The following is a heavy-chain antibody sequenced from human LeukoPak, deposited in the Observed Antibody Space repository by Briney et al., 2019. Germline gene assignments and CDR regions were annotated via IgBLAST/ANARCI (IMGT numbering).Heavy chain of an antibody. V-gene: IGHV5-51*01. CDR3: DKTKYYGDYDASET. CDR1: GYSFTNYW. Sequence: GESLQISCQGSGYSFTNYWIGWVRQMPGKGLEWMGIIYPGDSDTRYSPSFQGQVTISASKSISTAYLQWSSVKASDMDMYASDKTKYYGDYDASETWGQGTMVTVSS. D-gene: IGHD4-17*01. CDR2: IYPGDSDT. J-gene: IGHJ3*02.